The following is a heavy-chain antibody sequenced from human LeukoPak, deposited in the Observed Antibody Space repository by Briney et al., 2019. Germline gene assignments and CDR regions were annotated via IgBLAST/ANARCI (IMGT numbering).Heavy chain of an antibody. Sequence: SETLSLTCTVSGGSISSSSYYWGWIRQPPGKGLEWIGGTYYSGSTYYNPSLKSRVTISVDTSKNQFSLKLSSVTAADTAVYYCARQEDSSGWYNWFDPWGQGTLVTVSS. J-gene: IGHJ5*02. CDR2: TYYSGST. V-gene: IGHV4-39*01. D-gene: IGHD6-19*01. CDR1: GGSISSSSYY. CDR3: ARQEDSSGWYNWFDP.